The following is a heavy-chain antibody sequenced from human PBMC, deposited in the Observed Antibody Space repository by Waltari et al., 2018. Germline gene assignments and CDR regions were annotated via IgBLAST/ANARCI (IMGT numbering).Heavy chain of an antibody. D-gene: IGHD2-8*01. CDR2: TNKDGSGT. V-gene: IGHV3-74*01. Sequence: EVQLVASGGGLVQPGGSRSLSCASPRLTFRTYWMDWVRQVPGKGRVWVARTNKDGSGTSYADSVEGRLTISRDNAKNTLHLQMTSLTAEDTAVYYCVREKDLNGGCVYDSWGRGTLVTVSS. J-gene: IGHJ4*02. CDR3: VREKDLNGGCVYDS. CDR1: RLTFRTYW.